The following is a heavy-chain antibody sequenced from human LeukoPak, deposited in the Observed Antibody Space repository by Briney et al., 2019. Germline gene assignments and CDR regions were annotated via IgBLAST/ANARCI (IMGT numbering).Heavy chain of an antibody. CDR3: AFTNRGYTNGWYHS. Sequence: ASVKVSCKASAGTFSSYAISWVRQAPGQGLELMGRIIPIFGIANYAQKFQGRVTITADKSTSTAYMELSSLRSDDTAIYYCAFTNRGYTNGWYHSWGQGTLVTVST. CDR1: AGTFSSYA. J-gene: IGHJ5*01. V-gene: IGHV1-69*04. D-gene: IGHD5-12*01. CDR2: IIPIFGIA.